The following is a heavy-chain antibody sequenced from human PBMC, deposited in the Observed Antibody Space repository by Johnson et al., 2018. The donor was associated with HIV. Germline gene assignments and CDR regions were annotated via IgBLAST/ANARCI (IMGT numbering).Heavy chain of an antibody. Sequence: VQLVESGGGLVKPGGPLRLSCAASGFTFRDHYMSWIRQAPGKGLEWVSGISWNSGSIGYGDSVKGRFTISRDNSKNTLYLQMNSLRVEDTAVYYCAKVPYGGSADDAFDIWGQGTRVTVSS. CDR2: ISWNSGSI. CDR1: GFTFRDHY. V-gene: IGHV3-11*01. D-gene: IGHD1-26*01. J-gene: IGHJ3*02. CDR3: AKVPYGGSADDAFDI.